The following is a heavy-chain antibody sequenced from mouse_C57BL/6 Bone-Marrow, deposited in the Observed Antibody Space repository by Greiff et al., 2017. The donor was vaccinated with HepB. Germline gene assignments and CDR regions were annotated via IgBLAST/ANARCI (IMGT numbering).Heavy chain of an antibody. J-gene: IGHJ3*01. Sequence: VKLQESGAELVKPGASVKISCKASGYAFSSYWMNWVKQRPGKGLEWIGQIYPGDGDTNYNGKFKGKATLTADKSSSTAYMQLSSLTSEDSAVYFCARDLLRYPFAYWGQGTLVTVSA. CDR2: IYPGDGDT. CDR3: ARDLLRYPFAY. CDR1: GYAFSSYW. V-gene: IGHV1-80*01. D-gene: IGHD1-1*01.